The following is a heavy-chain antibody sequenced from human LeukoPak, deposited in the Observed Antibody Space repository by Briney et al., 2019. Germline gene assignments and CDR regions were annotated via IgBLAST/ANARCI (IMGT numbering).Heavy chain of an antibody. CDR2: IYPGDSDT. CDR3: VRHAGDTAMVMIDY. D-gene: IGHD5-18*01. V-gene: IGHV5-51*01. CDR1: GYSFTSYW. J-gene: IGHJ4*02. Sequence: GESLKISCQGSGYSFTSYWIAWVRQMPGKVLEWMGIIYPGDSDTRYSPSFQGQVTISADKSISTAYLQWSSLKASDSAMYYCVRHAGDTAMVMIDYWGQGTLVTVSS.